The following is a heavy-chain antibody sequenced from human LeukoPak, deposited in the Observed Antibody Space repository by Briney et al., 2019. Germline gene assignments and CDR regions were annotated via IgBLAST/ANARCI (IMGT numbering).Heavy chain of an antibody. V-gene: IGHV5-51*01. CDR2: IYPDDSDT. CDR3: ARVRPQDAFDI. J-gene: IGHJ3*02. Sequence: TGESLKISCKGSGYSFAIYWIAWVRQMPGKGLEWMGIIYPDDSDTRYSPSFQGQVTISADKSISTAYLQWSSLKASDTAMYYCARVRPQDAFDIWGQGTMVTVSS. CDR1: GYSFAIYW.